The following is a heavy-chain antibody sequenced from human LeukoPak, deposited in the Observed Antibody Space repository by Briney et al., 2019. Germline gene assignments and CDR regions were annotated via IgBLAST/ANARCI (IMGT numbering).Heavy chain of an antibody. J-gene: IGHJ4*02. Sequence: ASVKVSCKASGHTFTGYYMHWVRQAPGQGLEWMGWINPNSGGTNYAQKFQGRVTMTRDTSISTAYMELSRLRSDDTAVYYCARAVRTVGATRRIDYWGQGTLVTVSS. CDR1: GHTFTGYY. CDR2: INPNSGGT. D-gene: IGHD1-26*01. CDR3: ARAVRTVGATRRIDY. V-gene: IGHV1-2*02.